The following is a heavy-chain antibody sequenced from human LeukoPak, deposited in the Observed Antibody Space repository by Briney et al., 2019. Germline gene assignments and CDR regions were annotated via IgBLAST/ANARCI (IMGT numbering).Heavy chain of an antibody. CDR3: ARGRGDYVWGSYRYNPHYFDY. D-gene: IGHD3-16*02. CDR1: GGSFSGYY. CDR2: INHSGST. J-gene: IGHJ4*02. Sequence: SETLPLTCAVYGGSFSGYYWSWIRQPPGKGLEWIGEINHSGSTNYNPSLKSRVTISVDTSKNQFSLKLSSVTAADTAVYYCARGRGDYVWGSYRYNPHYFDYWGQGTLVTVSS. V-gene: IGHV4-34*01.